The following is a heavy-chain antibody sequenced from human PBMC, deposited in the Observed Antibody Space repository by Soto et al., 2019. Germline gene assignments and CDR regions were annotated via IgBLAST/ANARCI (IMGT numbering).Heavy chain of an antibody. V-gene: IGHV1-18*01. CDR1: GGTFSNYG. J-gene: IGHJ6*02. CDR3: ARDIESVTAKHFFYYYAMDV. Sequence: GASVKVSCKASGGTFSNYGLNWVRQAPGQGLEWMGWVSANNGHTNYAQNLQGRVSMTTDTSTSTAYMELRGLTFDDTAVYYCARDIESVTAKHFFYYYAMDVWGQGTTVTVSS. D-gene: IGHD2-8*01. CDR2: VSANNGHT.